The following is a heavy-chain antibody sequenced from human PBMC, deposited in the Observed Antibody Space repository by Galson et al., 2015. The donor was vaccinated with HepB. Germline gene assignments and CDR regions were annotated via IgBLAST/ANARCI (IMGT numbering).Heavy chain of an antibody. CDR3: ARDRTTVTPGYYYYYGMDV. D-gene: IGHD4-17*01. CDR2: IYSGGST. J-gene: IGHJ6*02. V-gene: IGHV3-53*04. Sequence: SLRLSCAASGFTVSSNYMSWVRQAPGKGLEWVSVIYSGGSTYYADSVKGRFTISRHNSKNTLYLQMNSLRAEDTAVYYCARDRTTVTPGYYYYYGMDVWGQGTTVTVSS. CDR1: GFTVSSNY.